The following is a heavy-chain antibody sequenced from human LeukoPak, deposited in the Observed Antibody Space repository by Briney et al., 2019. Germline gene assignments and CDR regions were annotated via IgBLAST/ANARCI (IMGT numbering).Heavy chain of an antibody. CDR1: GVTCISYW. J-gene: IGHJ4*02. CDR3: ARLKGC. D-gene: IGHD6-19*01. CDR2: INTDASSA. Sequence: PGGSLRLSCAASGVTCISYWMRWVRQAPGNGLEWVSRINTDASSADYADSEKGRFTLSRDNAKNTLYLQMNSLRVEDTAVYHGARLKGCWGQGPLVPVPS. V-gene: IGHV3-74*01.